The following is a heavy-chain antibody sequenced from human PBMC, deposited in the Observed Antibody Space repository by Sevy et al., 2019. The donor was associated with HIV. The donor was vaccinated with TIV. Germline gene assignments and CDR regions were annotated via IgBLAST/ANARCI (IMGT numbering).Heavy chain of an antibody. D-gene: IGHD5-12*01. CDR3: ATKGVAVDAFDI. Sequence: SETLSLTCSVSGDSIDSYGSYWGWIRQPPGKGLEWIGSIYYTGTTYYNPSLKSRATISVDTSKIEFSLKMTSVTAADTAVYYCATKGVAVDAFDIRGQGTMVTVSS. CDR1: GDSIDSYGSY. J-gene: IGHJ3*02. CDR2: IYYTGTT. V-gene: IGHV4-39*01.